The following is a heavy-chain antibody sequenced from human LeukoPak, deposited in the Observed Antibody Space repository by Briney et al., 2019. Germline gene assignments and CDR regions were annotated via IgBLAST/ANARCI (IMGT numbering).Heavy chain of an antibody. CDR2: ISYDGSNK. CDR3: ARVGYNWNYEDY. CDR1: GFAFSSYA. J-gene: IGHJ4*02. V-gene: IGHV3-30-3*01. Sequence: GRSLRLSCAASGFAFSSYAMHWVRQAPGKGLEWVAVISYDGSNKYYADSVKGRFTISRDNSKNTLYLQMNSLRAEDTAVYYCARVGYNWNYEDYWGQGTLVTVSS. D-gene: IGHD1-7*01.